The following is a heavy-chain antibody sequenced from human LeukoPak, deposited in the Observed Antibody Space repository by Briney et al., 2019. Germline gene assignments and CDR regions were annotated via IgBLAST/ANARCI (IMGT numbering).Heavy chain of an antibody. D-gene: IGHD1-26*01. CDR3: ARLASGRYPNYFDY. CDR2: ISSSGSNI. Sequence: PGGSLRLSRAASGFTFSAYSMNWVRQAPGKGLEWVSYISSSGSNIHYADSVKGRFTISRDTGKNSLYLQMSSLRAEDTAVYYCARLASGRYPNYFDYWGQGLLVTVSS. J-gene: IGHJ4*02. CDR1: GFTFSAYS. V-gene: IGHV3-48*01.